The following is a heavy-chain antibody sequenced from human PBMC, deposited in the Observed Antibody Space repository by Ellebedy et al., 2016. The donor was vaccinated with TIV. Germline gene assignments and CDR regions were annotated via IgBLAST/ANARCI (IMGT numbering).Heavy chain of an antibody. CDR2: TYYRSKWYN. Sequence: SETLSLXXAISGDSVSSNSAAWNWIRQSPSRGLEWLGRTYYRSKWYNDYAVSVKSRITINPDTSKNQFSLQLNSVTPEDTAVYYCARRMVRGVDYYYYGMDVWGQGTTVTVSS. J-gene: IGHJ6*02. CDR3: ARRMVRGVDYYYYGMDV. V-gene: IGHV6-1*01. CDR1: GDSVSSNSAA. D-gene: IGHD3-10*01.